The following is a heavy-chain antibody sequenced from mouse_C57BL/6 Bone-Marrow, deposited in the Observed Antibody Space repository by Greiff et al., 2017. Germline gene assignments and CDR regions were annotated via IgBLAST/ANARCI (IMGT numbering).Heavy chain of an antibody. Sequence: VKLMESGAELARPGASVKLSCKASGYTFTSYGISWVKQRTGQGLEWIGEIYPRSGNTYYNEKFKGKATLTADKSSSTAYMELRSLTSEDSAVYFSARGNYAWFAYWGQGTLVTVSA. CDR2: IYPRSGNT. CDR1: GYTFTSYG. CDR3: ARGNYAWFAY. D-gene: IGHD2-1*01. J-gene: IGHJ3*01. V-gene: IGHV1-81*01.